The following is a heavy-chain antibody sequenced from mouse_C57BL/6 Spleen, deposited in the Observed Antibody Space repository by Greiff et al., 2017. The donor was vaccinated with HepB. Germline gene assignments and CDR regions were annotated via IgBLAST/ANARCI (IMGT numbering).Heavy chain of an antibody. Sequence: DVKLVESGGGLVKPGGSLKLSCAASGFTFSSYAMSWVRQTPEKRLEWVATISDGGSYTYYPDNVKGRFTISRDNAKNNLYLQMSHLKSEDTAMYYCARDGNREYYAMDYWGQGTSVTVSS. J-gene: IGHJ4*01. CDR2: ISDGGSYT. D-gene: IGHD2-1*01. CDR3: ARDGNREYYAMDY. V-gene: IGHV5-4*01. CDR1: GFTFSSYA.